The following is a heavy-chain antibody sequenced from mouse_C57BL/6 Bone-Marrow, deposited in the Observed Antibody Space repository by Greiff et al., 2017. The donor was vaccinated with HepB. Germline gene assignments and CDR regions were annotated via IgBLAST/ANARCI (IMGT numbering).Heavy chain of an antibody. CDR3: ARDGGGYYYAMDY. D-gene: IGHD1-1*02. V-gene: IGHV1-55*01. CDR2: IYPGSGST. J-gene: IGHJ4*01. CDR1: GYTFTSYW. Sequence: QVQLQQPGAELVKPGASVKMSCKASGYTFTSYWITWVKQRPGQGLEWIGDIYPGSGSTNYNEKFKSKATLTVDTSSSTAYMQLSSLTSEDSAVYYCARDGGGYYYAMDYWGQGTSVTVSS.